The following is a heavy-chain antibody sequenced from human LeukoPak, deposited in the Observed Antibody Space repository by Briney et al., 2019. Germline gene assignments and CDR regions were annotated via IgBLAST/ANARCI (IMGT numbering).Heavy chain of an antibody. CDR2: ITGSDVST. CDR3: ARSRYTSGRGAFDY. CDR1: GFTFSNFG. V-gene: IGHV3-23*01. D-gene: IGHD6-19*01. J-gene: IGHJ4*02. Sequence: AGGSLRLSCAASGFTFSNFGMSWVRQAPGKGLEWVSTITGSDVSTYYADSVKGRFTISRDNSKNTLSLQMSSLRAEDTAIYYCARSRYTSGRGAFDYWGQGTLVTVSS.